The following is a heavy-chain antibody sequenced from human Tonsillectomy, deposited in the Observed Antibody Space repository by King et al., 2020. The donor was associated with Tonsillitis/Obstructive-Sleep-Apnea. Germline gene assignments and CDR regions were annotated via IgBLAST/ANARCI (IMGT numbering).Heavy chain of an antibody. Sequence: VQLVESGGGLIQPGGSLRLFCAASGFTVKSNYMSWVRQAPGKGLEWVSVIYSGGDTYYADSMKGRFTISRDKSKNTLYLQMNSLRAEDTALYYCAREGFGGGPFDYWGQGTLVTVSS. CDR3: AREGFGGGPFDY. D-gene: IGHD3-16*01. J-gene: IGHJ4*02. V-gene: IGHV3-53*01. CDR1: GFTVKSNY. CDR2: IYSGGDT.